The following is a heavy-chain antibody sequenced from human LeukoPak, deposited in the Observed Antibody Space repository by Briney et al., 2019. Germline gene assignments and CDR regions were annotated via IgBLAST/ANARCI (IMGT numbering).Heavy chain of an antibody. CDR1: GGSFSGYY. V-gene: IGHV4-34*01. CDR2: INHSGST. Sequence: SETLSLTCAVYGGSFSGYYWSWIRQPPGKGLEWIGEINHSGSTNYNPSLKSRVTISVDTSKNQFSLKLSSVTAADTAVYYCARGPLELYYYYYYMDVWGKGTTVTVSS. D-gene: IGHD1-1*01. CDR3: ARGPLELYYYYYYMDV. J-gene: IGHJ6*03.